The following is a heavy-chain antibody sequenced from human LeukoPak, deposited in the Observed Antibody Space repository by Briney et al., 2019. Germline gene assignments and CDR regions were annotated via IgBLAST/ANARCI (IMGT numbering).Heavy chain of an antibody. D-gene: IGHD2-15*01. CDR3: ARDGSVVVVAANYYYYGMDV. CDR1: GFTFSSYA. Sequence: GGSLRLSCAASGFTFSSYAMRWVRQAPGKGLEGVAVISYDGSNKYYADSVKGRFTISRDNSKNTLYLQMNSLRAEDTAVYYCARDGSVVVVAANYYYYGMDVWGQGTTVTVSS. J-gene: IGHJ6*02. V-gene: IGHV3-30-3*01. CDR2: ISYDGSNK.